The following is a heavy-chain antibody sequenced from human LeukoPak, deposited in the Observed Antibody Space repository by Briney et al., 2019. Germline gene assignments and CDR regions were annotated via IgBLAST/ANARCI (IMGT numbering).Heavy chain of an antibody. CDR3: ARDQYDVIDY. D-gene: IGHD3-16*01. CDR1: GGSITSGDYN. Sequence: PSETLSLTCTVSGGSITSGDYNWSWIRQHPGKGLEWLGNIYSSGSTYYNPSLKSRLTISVDTSKNQFSLKLTSVTAADAAVYYCARDQYDVIDYWGQGTLVTVSS. CDR2: IYSSGST. J-gene: IGHJ4*02. V-gene: IGHV4-31*03.